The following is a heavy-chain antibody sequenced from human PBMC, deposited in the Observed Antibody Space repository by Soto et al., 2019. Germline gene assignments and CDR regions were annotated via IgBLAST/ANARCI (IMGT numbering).Heavy chain of an antibody. Sequence: GGSLRLSCAASGFTFSSYEMNWVRQAPGKGLEWLSYISSSGSTIYYADSVKGRFTISRDNAKNSLYLQMNSLRAEDTAVYYCARDWGSSYYFDYWGQGTLVTVSS. V-gene: IGHV3-48*03. CDR3: ARDWGSSYYFDY. CDR2: ISSSGSTI. D-gene: IGHD3-16*01. J-gene: IGHJ4*02. CDR1: GFTFSSYE.